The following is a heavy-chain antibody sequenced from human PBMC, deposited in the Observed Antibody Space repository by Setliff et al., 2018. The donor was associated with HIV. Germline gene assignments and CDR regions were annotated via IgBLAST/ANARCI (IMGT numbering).Heavy chain of an antibody. D-gene: IGHD2-8*02. CDR3: ARVSKTYWYSIPRDYYHHMDV. V-gene: IGHV4-39*01. J-gene: IGHJ6*03. CDR1: GGSTDSGSYY. Sequence: SETLSLTCTVSGGSTDSGSYYWAWIRQPPGKGLEWIGSMYYTGSTYYNPSLKSRVTISIDTSKNQFSLKLNSVTAADTAMYYCARVSKTYWYSIPRDYYHHMDVWGKGTTVTVSS. CDR2: MYYTGST.